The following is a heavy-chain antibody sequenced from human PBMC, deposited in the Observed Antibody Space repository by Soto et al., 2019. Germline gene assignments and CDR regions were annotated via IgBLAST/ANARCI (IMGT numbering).Heavy chain of an antibody. Sequence: GASGKVSCKASGYTFTRYYMDWGRQAPGQGLEWMGIINPSGGSTSSAQKFQGRVTMTRDTSTSTVYMELSSLRSEDTAVYYCARCDGGGDCYFDYWGQGTLVTVSS. J-gene: IGHJ4*02. CDR3: ARCDGGGDCYFDY. CDR2: INPSGGST. D-gene: IGHD2-21*02. CDR1: GYTFTRYY. V-gene: IGHV1-46*01.